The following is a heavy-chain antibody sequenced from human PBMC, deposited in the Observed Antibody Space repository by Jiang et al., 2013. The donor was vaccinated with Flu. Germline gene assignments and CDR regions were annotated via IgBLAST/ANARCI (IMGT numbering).Heavy chain of an antibody. Sequence: LEWMGWINTNTGNPTYAQGFTGRFVFSLDTSVSTAYLQISSLKAEDTAVYYCARAGGRWHDPFDYWGQGTLVTVSS. CDR2: INTNTGNP. J-gene: IGHJ4*02. D-gene: IGHD5-24*01. CDR3: ARAGGRWHDPFDY. V-gene: IGHV7-4-1*02.